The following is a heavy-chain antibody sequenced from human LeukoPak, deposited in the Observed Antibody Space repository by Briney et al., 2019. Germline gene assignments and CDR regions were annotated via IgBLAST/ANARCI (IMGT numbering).Heavy chain of an antibody. CDR2: IYYSGST. D-gene: IGHD6-13*01. J-gene: IGHJ6*03. CDR1: GGSISSHY. CDR3: ARLAAAGTWNYYYYYMDV. Sequence: SETLSLTCTVSGGSISSHYWSWIRQPPGKGLEWIGYIYYSGSTNYNPSLKSRVTISVDTSKNQFSLKLSSVTAADTAVYYCARLAAAGTWNYYYYYMDVWGKGTTVTVSS. V-gene: IGHV4-59*11.